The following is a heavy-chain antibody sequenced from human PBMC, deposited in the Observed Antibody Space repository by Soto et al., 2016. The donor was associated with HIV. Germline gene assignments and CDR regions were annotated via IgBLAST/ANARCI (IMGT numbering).Heavy chain of an antibody. D-gene: IGHD3-9*01. CDR3: ARLKATYYDTLTAYHKSWYFDF. J-gene: IGHJ2*01. Sequence: QVQLQQWGAGLLKPSETLSLTCAVYGGSFSGFYWTWIRQPPGKGLEWIGEINHSGSTKYNSSLKSRVTISVDTSKNQFSLKLASVTAADTAMYYXARLKATYYDTLTAYHKSWYFDFXGLAPGRCLL. CDR2: INHSGST. CDR1: GGSFSGFY. V-gene: IGHV4-34*02.